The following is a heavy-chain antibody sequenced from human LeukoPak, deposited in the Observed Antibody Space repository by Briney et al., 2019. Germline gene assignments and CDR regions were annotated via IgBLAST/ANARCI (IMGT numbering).Heavy chain of an antibody. V-gene: IGHV3-21*06. CDR3: ARWQYSYGTMHWYFDL. CDR2: ISSSSSFI. Sequence: PGGSLRLSCAASGFTFSTYSMNWVRQAPGKGLEWVSSISSSSSFIYYADSVRGRFTISRDNAKNSLYLQMNSLRAEDTAVYYCARWQYSYGTMHWYFDLWGRGTLVTVSS. D-gene: IGHD5-18*01. CDR1: GFTFSTYS. J-gene: IGHJ2*01.